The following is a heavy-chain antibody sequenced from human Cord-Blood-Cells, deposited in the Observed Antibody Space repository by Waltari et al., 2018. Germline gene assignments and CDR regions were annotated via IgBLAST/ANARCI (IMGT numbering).Heavy chain of an antibody. CDR3: ATKVTYYYGSGSRYDAFDI. D-gene: IGHD3-10*01. V-gene: IGHV1-69*06. Sequence: QVQLVQSGAEVKKPGSSVKVSCKASGGTFSSYDISWVRQGPGQGLEWMGGIIPIFGTANYAQKFQGRVTITADKSTSTAYMELSSLRSEDTAVYYCATKVTYYYGSGSRYDAFDIWGQGTMVTVSS. CDR1: GGTFSSYD. J-gene: IGHJ3*02. CDR2: IIPIFGTA.